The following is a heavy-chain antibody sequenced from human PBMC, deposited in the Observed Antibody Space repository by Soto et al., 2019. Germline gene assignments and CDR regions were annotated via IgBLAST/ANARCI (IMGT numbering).Heavy chain of an antibody. J-gene: IGHJ4*02. Sequence: PRGSLRLSCAASGFTFIRYAMHWVRQAPGKGLEWVAVISYDGSNKYYADSVKGRFTISRDNSKNTLYLQMNSLRAEDTAVYYCARDKRHSSTYYFDYWGQGTLVTVSS. CDR2: ISYDGSNK. V-gene: IGHV3-30-3*01. D-gene: IGHD6-13*01. CDR3: ARDKRHSSTYYFDY. CDR1: GFTFIRYA.